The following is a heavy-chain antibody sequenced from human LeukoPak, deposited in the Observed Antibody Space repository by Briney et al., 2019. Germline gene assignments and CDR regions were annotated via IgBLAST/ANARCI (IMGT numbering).Heavy chain of an antibody. D-gene: IGHD4-17*01. Sequence: SETLSLTCAVYGGSFSGYYWSWIRQPPGKGLEWIGEINHSGSTNYNPSLKSRVTISVDTSKNQFSLKLSSVTAADTAVYYCARRGYGDYVGYWGQGTLVTVSS. CDR3: ARRGYGDYVGY. CDR2: INHSGST. J-gene: IGHJ4*02. CDR1: GGSFSGYY. V-gene: IGHV4-34*01.